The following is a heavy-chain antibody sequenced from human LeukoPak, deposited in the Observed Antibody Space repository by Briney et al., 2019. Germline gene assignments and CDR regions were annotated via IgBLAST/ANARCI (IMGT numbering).Heavy chain of an antibody. CDR1: GFTFAGYW. CDR2: IKQDASEE. V-gene: IGHV3-7*01. CDR3: VRDRGRASVDY. Sequence: GGSLRLSCAASGFTFAGYWISWVRQAPGKGLEWVANIKQDASEEYYVDSVKGRFTISRDNAKNSLYLQMNRLRAEDTAVYYCVRDRGRASVDYWGQGTLVTVSS. J-gene: IGHJ4*02. D-gene: IGHD1-26*01.